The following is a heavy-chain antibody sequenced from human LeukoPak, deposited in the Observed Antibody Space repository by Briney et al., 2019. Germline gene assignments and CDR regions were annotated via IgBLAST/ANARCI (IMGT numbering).Heavy chain of an antibody. Sequence: PGASLRLSCAASGFTFSSYAMTWVRQAPGKGLEWVTVISDDARDQYYVDSVKGRFTISRDNLKNTVFLQMTSMRPEDTAVYYCAKDADIYGSQYYFDHWGQGTPVTVSS. J-gene: IGHJ4*02. D-gene: IGHD5-18*01. CDR1: GFTFSSYA. V-gene: IGHV3-30*18. CDR2: ISDDARDQ. CDR3: AKDADIYGSQYYFDH.